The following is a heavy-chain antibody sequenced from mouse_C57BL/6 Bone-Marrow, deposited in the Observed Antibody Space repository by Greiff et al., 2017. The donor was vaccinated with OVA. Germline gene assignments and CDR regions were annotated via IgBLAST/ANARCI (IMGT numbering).Heavy chain of an antibody. V-gene: IGHV3-6*01. CDR2: ISYDGSN. CDR3: AREAYYRTLYAMDY. J-gene: IGHJ4*01. Sequence: ESGPGLVKPSQSLSLTCSVTGYSITSGYYWNWIRQFPGNKLEWMGYISYDGSNNYNPSLKNRISITRDTSKNQFFLKLNSVTTEDTATYYCAREAYYRTLYAMDYWGQGTSVTVSS. D-gene: IGHD2-14*01. CDR1: GYSITSGYY.